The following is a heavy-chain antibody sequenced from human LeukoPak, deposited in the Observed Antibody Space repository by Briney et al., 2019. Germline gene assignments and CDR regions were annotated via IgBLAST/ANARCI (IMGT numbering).Heavy chain of an antibody. CDR3: AKLNDFWSGYSDY. J-gene: IGHJ4*02. CDR2: ISGSGGST. Sequence: PGGSLRLSCAASGFTFSSYAMSWVREAPGKGLEWVSAISGSGGSTYYADSVKGRFTISRDNSKNTLYLQMNSLRAEDTAVYYCAKLNDFWSGYSDYWGQGTLVTVSS. V-gene: IGHV3-23*01. D-gene: IGHD3-3*01. CDR1: GFTFSSYA.